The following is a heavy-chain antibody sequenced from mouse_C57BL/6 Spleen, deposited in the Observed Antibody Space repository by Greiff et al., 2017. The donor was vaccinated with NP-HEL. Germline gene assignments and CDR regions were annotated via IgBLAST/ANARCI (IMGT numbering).Heavy chain of an antibody. D-gene: IGHD2-4*01. CDR1: GYTFTGYW. CDR2: ILPGSGST. J-gene: IGHJ1*03. V-gene: IGHV1-9*01. CDR3: ARRGDYDYDGDWYFDV. Sequence: QVQLQQSGAELMKPGASVKLSCKATGYTFTGYWIEWVKQRPGHGLEWIGEILPGSGSTNYNEKFKGKATFTADTSSNTAYMQLSSLTTEDSAIYYCARRGDYDYDGDWYFDVWGTGTTVTVSS.